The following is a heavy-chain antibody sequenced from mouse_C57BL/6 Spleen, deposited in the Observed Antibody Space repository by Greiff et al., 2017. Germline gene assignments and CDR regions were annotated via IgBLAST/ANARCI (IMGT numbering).Heavy chain of an antibody. CDR2: IDPSDSYT. CDR1: GYTFTSYW. D-gene: IGHD1-1*01. CDR3: ARRYYYGSSYVNYYARDY. J-gene: IGHJ4*01. Sequence: QVQLQQPGAELVKPGASVKLSCKASGYTFTSYWMQWVKQRPGQGLEWIGEIDPSDSYTNYNQKFKGKATLTVDTSSSTAYMQLSSLTSEDSAVYYCARRYYYGSSYVNYYARDYWGQGTSVTVSS. V-gene: IGHV1-50*01.